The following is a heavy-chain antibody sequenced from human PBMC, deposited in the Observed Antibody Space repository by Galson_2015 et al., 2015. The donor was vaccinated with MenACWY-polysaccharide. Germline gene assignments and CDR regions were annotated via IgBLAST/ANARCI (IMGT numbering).Heavy chain of an antibody. CDR1: GDSISSGAYH. J-gene: IGHJ4*02. Sequence: SETLSLTCTVSGDSISSGAYHWTWIRQSPGKGLEWIGWIHYSGGTKYSPSLKSRLTISLDTSENQFSLRVSSVTAADTAVYYCARGVNQRSLLGYWGQGTLVTVSS. CDR3: ARGVNQRSLLGY. CDR2: IHYSGGT. D-gene: IGHD2-8*02. V-gene: IGHV4-61*08.